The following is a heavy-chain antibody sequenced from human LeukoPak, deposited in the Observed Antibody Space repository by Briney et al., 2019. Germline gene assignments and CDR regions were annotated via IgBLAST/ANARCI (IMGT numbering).Heavy chain of an antibody. CDR2: IRSKSYGGTL. Sequence: GGSLRLSCTTSGFTFGDFSRSWVRQAPGKGLEWVGFIRSKSYGGTLEYAASVRGRFTISRDDSKNIGYLQMNSLKTEDTAIYYCTRDCSGGNAYEEMVFWGQGTLVTVSS. D-gene: IGHD2-15*01. CDR1: GFTFGDFS. CDR3: TRDCSGGNAYEEMVF. J-gene: IGHJ4*02. V-gene: IGHV3-49*04.